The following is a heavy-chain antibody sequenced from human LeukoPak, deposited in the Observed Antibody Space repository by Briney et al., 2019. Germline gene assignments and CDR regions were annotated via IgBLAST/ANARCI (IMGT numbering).Heavy chain of an antibody. CDR1: GYTFTDYY. D-gene: IGHD5-18*01. J-gene: IGHJ4*02. CDR2: INPNSGGT. CDR3: ARTWIQVWCPDFDY. Sequence: ASVKVSCKASGYTFTDYYMHWVRQAPGQGLEWMGWINPNSGGTNYAQKFQGRVTMTRDTSITTAYMELSGLRSDDTAVYYCARTWIQVWCPDFDYWGQGPLVTVSS. V-gene: IGHV1-2*02.